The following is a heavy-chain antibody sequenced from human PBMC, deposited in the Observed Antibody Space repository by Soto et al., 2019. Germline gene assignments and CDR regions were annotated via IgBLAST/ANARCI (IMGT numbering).Heavy chain of an antibody. V-gene: IGHV3-66*01. D-gene: IGHD3-22*01. CDR2: IYSGGST. CDR1: GFTDSSNY. J-gene: IGHJ3*02. CDR3: ARDYYYYDSKPFGI. Sequence: PGGSLRLSCAASGFTDSSNYMSWVRQAPGKGLEWVSVIYSGGSTYYADSVKARFTISRDNSKNTLYLQMNSLRAEDTAVYYCARDYYYYDSKPFGIWGQGTMVTVSS.